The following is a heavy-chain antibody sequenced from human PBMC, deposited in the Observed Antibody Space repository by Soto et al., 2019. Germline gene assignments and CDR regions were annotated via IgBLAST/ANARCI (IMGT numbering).Heavy chain of an antibody. Sequence: PSETLSLTCAVSGYSISSGYYWGWIRPPPGKGLEWIGSIYHSGSTYYNPSLKSRVTISVDTSKNQFSLKLSSVTAADTAVYYCARAQWELDYYYGMDVWGQGTTVTVSS. D-gene: IGHD1-26*01. V-gene: IGHV4-38-2*01. J-gene: IGHJ6*02. CDR2: IYHSGST. CDR1: GYSISSGYY. CDR3: ARAQWELDYYYGMDV.